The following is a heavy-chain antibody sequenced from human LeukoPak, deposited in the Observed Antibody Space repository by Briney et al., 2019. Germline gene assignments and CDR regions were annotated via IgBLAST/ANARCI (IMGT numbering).Heavy chain of an antibody. V-gene: IGHV3-23*01. J-gene: IGHJ4*02. D-gene: IGHD6-19*01. CDR2: ISGSGGST. CDR1: GFTFSSYG. CDR3: AKDQGSSGWYDY. Sequence: GGSLRLSCAASGFTFSSYGMSWVRQAPGKGLEWVSAISGSGGSTYYADSVKGRFTISRDNSKNTLYLQMNSLRAEDTAVYYCAKDQGSSGWYDYWGQGTLVTVSS.